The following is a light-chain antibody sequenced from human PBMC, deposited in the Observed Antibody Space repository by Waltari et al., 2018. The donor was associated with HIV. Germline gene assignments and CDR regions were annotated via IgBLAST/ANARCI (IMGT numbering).Light chain of an antibody. J-gene: IGLJ2*01. CDR2: EVS. Sequence: QSALTQPASVSGSPGQSITISCTGTTSDVGGYNSVSWYQQHPAKAPKLVILEVSSRPSGVSNHFSGSKSGNTASLTISGLHAEDEAYYYCSSYTSSDTVVFGGGTKVTVL. V-gene: IGLV2-14*03. CDR3: SSYTSSDTVV. CDR1: TSDVGGYNS.